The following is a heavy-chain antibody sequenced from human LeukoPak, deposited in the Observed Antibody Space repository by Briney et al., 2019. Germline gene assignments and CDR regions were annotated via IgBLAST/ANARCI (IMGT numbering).Heavy chain of an antibody. V-gene: IGHV1-2*02. D-gene: IGHD3-3*01. J-gene: IGHJ6*03. CDR1: GYTSTGYY. Sequence: ASVKVSCKASGYTSTGYYMHWVRQAPGQGLEWMGWINPNSGGTNYAQKFQGRVTMTRDTSISTAYMELSRLRSDDTAVYYCARTDYDFWSGSSPNYYYYYMDVWGKGTTATVSS. CDR2: INPNSGGT. CDR3: ARTDYDFWSGSSPNYYYYYMDV.